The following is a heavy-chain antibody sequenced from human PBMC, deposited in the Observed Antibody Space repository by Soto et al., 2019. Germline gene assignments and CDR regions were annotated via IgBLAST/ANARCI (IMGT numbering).Heavy chain of an antibody. Sequence: ASVKVSCKTSGYAFAGQHTHWVRQAPGQGLEWMGWIDPDTGATDSIEKFRGRIALTRDTSISTAYMELASLTSDDTAVYYCARDLMRTTESFDYWGQGTVVTVSS. D-gene: IGHD4-4*01. J-gene: IGHJ4*02. V-gene: IGHV1-2*02. CDR1: GYAFAGQH. CDR3: ARDLMRTTESFDY. CDR2: IDPDTGAT.